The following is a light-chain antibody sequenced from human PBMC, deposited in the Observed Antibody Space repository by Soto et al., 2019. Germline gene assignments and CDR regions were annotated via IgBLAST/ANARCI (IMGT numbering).Light chain of an antibody. V-gene: IGKV3-11*01. CDR2: DAI. Sequence: DIVLTQSPVTLSLSPGERATLSCRASQSVATYLAWYQQKPGQAPRLLIYDAINRATGIPARFSGSGSGTDFTLTISSLEPEDFAVYYCQQRSNWPSVTFGGGTKVEI. CDR3: QQRSNWPSVT. CDR1: QSVATY. J-gene: IGKJ4*01.